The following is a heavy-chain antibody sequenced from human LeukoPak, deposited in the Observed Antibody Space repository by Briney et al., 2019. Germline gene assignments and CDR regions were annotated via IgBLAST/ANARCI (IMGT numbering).Heavy chain of an antibody. D-gene: IGHD3-22*01. CDR2: IIPILGIA. J-gene: IGHJ4*02. Sequence: GASVKVSCKASGYTFTGYYMHWVRQAPGQGLEWMGRIIPILGIANYAQKFQGRVTITADKSTSTAYMELSSLRSEDTAVYYCARDYYDSSGYAYWGQGTLVTVSS. CDR3: ARDYYDSSGYAY. V-gene: IGHV1-69*04. CDR1: GYTFTGYY.